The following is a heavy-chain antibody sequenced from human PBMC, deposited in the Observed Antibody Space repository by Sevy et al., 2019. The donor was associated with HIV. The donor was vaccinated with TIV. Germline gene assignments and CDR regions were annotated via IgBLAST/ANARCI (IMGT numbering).Heavy chain of an antibody. J-gene: IGHJ4*02. CDR1: GFTFSNYW. V-gene: IGHV3-7*01. CDR3: AREQITGAKTDYFDY. CDR2: INQDGGEK. Sequence: GVSLRLSCAVSGFTFSNYWMSWVRQAPGKGLECVANINQDGGEKYYLDSVKGRFFVSRDNAKNSLYLQMDSLRAEDTAVYYCAREQITGAKTDYFDYWGQGTLVTVSS. D-gene: IGHD1-7*01.